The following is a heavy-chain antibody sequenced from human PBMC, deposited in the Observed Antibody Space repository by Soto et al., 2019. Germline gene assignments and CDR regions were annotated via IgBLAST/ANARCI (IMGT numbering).Heavy chain of an antibody. CDR1: GGSFSGYQ. J-gene: IGHJ6*03. CDR3: ARGLILWFGELSRRGGYYYYMDV. CDR2: INDSGNI. Sequence: QVQLQQWGAGLLKPSETLSLTCAVYGGSFSGYQWSWIRQTPGKGLECIGEINDSGNINFNPSLKSRVTILLDTPKKQISRKLSSVTAADSAVYYGARGLILWFGELSRRGGYYYYMDVWGKGTTVTVSS. V-gene: IGHV4-34*01. D-gene: IGHD3-10*01.